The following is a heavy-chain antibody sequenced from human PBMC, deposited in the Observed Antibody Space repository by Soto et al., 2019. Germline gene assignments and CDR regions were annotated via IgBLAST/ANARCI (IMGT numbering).Heavy chain of an antibody. CDR3: ARVWQGETDAFDI. V-gene: IGHV1-18*04. CDR2: ISAYNGNT. Sequence: ASVKVSCKASGYTFTSYYMHWVRQAPGQGLEWMGWISAYNGNTNYAQKLQGRVTMTTDTSTSTAYMELRSLRSDDTAVYYCARVWQGETDAFDIWGQGTMVTVSS. J-gene: IGHJ3*02. CDR1: GYTFTSYY. D-gene: IGHD3-10*01.